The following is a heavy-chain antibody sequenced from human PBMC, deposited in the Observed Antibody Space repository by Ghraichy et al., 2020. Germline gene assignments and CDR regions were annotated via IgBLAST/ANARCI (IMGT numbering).Heavy chain of an antibody. CDR2: ISYDGSNK. Sequence: GESLNISCAASGFTFSSYGMHWVRQAPGKGLEWVAVISYDGSNKYYADSVKGRFTISRDNSKNTLYLQMNSLRAEDTAVYYCAKELWSGYSLDYWGQGTLVTVSS. CDR3: AKELWSGYSLDY. CDR1: GFTFSSYG. J-gene: IGHJ4*02. D-gene: IGHD3-3*01. V-gene: IGHV3-30*18.